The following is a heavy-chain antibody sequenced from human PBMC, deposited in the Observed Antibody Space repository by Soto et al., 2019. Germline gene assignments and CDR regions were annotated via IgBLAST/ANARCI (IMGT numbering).Heavy chain of an antibody. CDR2: IYYSGST. CDR3: ARWLGYGPHFDY. J-gene: IGHJ4*02. D-gene: IGHD5-12*01. V-gene: IGHV4-30-4*01. CDR1: GGSISSGDYY. Sequence: QVQLQESGPGLVKPSQTLSLTCTVSGGSISSGDYYWSWIRQPPGKGLEWIGYIYYSGSTYYNPSLKSRMTISVDTSKNRFSLKLTSVTAADTDVYYCARWLGYGPHFDYWGQGTRVTVSS.